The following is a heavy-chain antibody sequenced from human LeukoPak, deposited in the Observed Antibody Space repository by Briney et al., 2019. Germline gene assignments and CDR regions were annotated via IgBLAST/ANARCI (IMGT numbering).Heavy chain of an antibody. Sequence: PSETLSLTCTVSGGSISSYYWSWIRQPPGKGLEWIGYIYYSGSTYYNPSLKSRVTISVDTSKNQFSLKLSSVTAADTAVYYCARRQDSGSYYGYWYFDLWGRGTLVTVSS. J-gene: IGHJ2*01. CDR2: IYYSGST. CDR3: ARRQDSGSYYGYWYFDL. V-gene: IGHV4-59*01. CDR1: GGSISSYY. D-gene: IGHD1-26*01.